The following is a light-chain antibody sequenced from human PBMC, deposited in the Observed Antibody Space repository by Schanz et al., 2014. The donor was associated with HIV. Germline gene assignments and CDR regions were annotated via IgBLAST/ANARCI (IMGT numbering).Light chain of an antibody. Sequence: IVLTQSPGTLSLSPGERATLSCRASQSVSASYLAWYQQKPGQAPRLLIHGASRRATGIPDRFSGSGSGTDFTLTISRLEPEDFAVYYCQHYVNSPQTFGQGTKVEIK. CDR2: GAS. J-gene: IGKJ1*01. CDR3: QHYVNSPQT. CDR1: QSVSASY. V-gene: IGKV3-20*01.